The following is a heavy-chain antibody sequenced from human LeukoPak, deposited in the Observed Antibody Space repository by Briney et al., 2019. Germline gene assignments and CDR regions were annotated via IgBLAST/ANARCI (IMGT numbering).Heavy chain of an antibody. Sequence: SETLSLTCTVPGGSISSSSYYWGWIRQPPGKGLEWIGSIYYSRSTYSNTSLKSRVTISVDTSKNQFSLKLSSVTTADTAVYYCARVPTVTFFDYWGQGTLVTVSS. CDR1: GGSISSSSYY. V-gene: IGHV4-39*01. CDR2: IYYSRST. J-gene: IGHJ4*02. D-gene: IGHD4-17*01. CDR3: ARVPTVTFFDY.